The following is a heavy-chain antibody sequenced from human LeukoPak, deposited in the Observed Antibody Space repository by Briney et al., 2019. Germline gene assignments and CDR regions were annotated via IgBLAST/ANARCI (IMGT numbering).Heavy chain of an antibody. CDR2: ICYSGST. Sequence: PSETLSLTCTVSGGSISSSSYYWGWIRQPPGKGLAWIGSICYSGSTYYNPSLKSRVTISVDTSKNQFSLKLSSVTAADTAVYYCARHFVRRGANSYFDYWGQGTLVTVSS. CDR1: GGSISSSSYY. D-gene: IGHD2/OR15-2a*01. J-gene: IGHJ4*02. V-gene: IGHV4-39*01. CDR3: ARHFVRRGANSYFDY.